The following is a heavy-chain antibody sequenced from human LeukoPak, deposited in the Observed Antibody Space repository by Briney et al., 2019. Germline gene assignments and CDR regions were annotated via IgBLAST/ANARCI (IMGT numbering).Heavy chain of an antibody. V-gene: IGHV3-21*01. CDR1: GFTFSSYS. Sequence: GVLRLSFAASGFTFSSYSMKWVRQAPGKGLEWGSSISSSSSYIYYADSVKGRFTISRDNAKNSLYLQMNSLRAEDTAVYYCARPVGSSGNDAFDIWGQGTMVTVSS. J-gene: IGHJ3*02. D-gene: IGHD6-13*01. CDR2: ISSSSSYI. CDR3: ARPVGSSGNDAFDI.